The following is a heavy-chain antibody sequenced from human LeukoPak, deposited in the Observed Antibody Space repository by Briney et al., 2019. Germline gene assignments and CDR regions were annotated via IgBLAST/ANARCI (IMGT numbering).Heavy chain of an antibody. J-gene: IGHJ4*02. D-gene: IGHD3-10*01. V-gene: IGHV4-4*09. CDR1: GGSISSYY. CDR2: TYTSGST. Sequence: PSETLSLTCTVSGGSISSYYWSWIRQPPGKGLEWIGYTYTSGSTNYNPSLKSRVTISVDTSKNQFSLKLSSVTAADTAVYYCARRSWGVYYFDYWGQGTLVTVSS. CDR3: ARRSWGVYYFDY.